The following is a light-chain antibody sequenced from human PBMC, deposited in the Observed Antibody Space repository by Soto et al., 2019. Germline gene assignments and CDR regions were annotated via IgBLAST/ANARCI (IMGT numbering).Light chain of an antibody. CDR1: QSISSW. CDR2: DAS. J-gene: IGKJ2*01. Sequence: DIQMTQSPSTLSASVGDRVTITCRASQSISSWLAWYQKKPGKAPKLLIYDASTLEGGVPSRFSGSGSGTEFTLTISSLQPDDFAIFYCQQYNGYSTFGQGTKLEMK. V-gene: IGKV1-5*01. CDR3: QQYNGYST.